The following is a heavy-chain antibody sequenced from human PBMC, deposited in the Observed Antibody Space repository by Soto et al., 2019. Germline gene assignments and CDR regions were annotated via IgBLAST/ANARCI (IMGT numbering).Heavy chain of an antibody. CDR3: ARVYGSGNYYNWFDP. CDR2: IYYSGST. Sequence: PSETLSLTCTVSGGSISSGDYYWSWIRQPPGKGLEWIGYIYYSGSTYYNPSLKSRVTISVDTSKNQFSLKLSSVTAADTAVYYCARVYGSGNYYNWFDPWGQGTLVTVSS. CDR1: GGSISSGDYY. D-gene: IGHD3-10*01. V-gene: IGHV4-30-4*01. J-gene: IGHJ5*02.